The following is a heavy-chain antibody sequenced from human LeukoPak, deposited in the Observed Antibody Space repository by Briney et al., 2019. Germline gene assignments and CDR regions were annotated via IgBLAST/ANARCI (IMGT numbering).Heavy chain of an antibody. CDR2: VYYSGST. D-gene: IGHD1-14*01. Sequence: SETLSLTCTLSGGSIISTSYYWGWIRQPPGKGLEWIGSVYYSGSTNYNPSLKSRVTISVDTSKNQFSLKLSSVTAADTAVYYCARDGRNPFDYWGQGTLVTVSS. J-gene: IGHJ4*02. CDR1: GGSIISTSYY. V-gene: IGHV4-39*07. CDR3: ARDGRNPFDY.